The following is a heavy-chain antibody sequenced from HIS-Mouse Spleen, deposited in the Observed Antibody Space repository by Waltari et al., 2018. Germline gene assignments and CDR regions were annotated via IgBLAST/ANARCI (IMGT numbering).Heavy chain of an antibody. D-gene: IGHD6-13*01. J-gene: IGHJ2*01. CDR3: AREIPYSSSWYDWYFDL. Sequence: QLQLQESGPGLVTPSETLSLTCTVSGGSIRSSRYYLVWIRQPPGKGLEWIGSIYYSGSTYYNPSLKSRVTISVDTSKNQFSLKLSSVTAADTAVYYCAREIPYSSSWYDWYFDLWGRGTLVTVSS. CDR2: IYYSGST. V-gene: IGHV4-39*07. CDR1: GGSIRSSRYY.